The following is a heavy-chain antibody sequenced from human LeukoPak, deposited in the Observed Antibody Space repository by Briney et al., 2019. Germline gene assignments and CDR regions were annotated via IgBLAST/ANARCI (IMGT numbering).Heavy chain of an antibody. Sequence: PSETLSLTCTVSGGSISSGDYYWSWIRQPPGKGLEWIGYIYYSGSTYYNPPLKSRVTISVDTSKNQFSLKLSSVTAADTAVYYCARDLRNNVVVPAAMLAFDIWGQGTMVTVSS. D-gene: IGHD2-2*01. V-gene: IGHV4-30-4*01. CDR3: ARDLRNNVVVPAAMLAFDI. J-gene: IGHJ3*02. CDR2: IYYSGST. CDR1: GGSISSGDYY.